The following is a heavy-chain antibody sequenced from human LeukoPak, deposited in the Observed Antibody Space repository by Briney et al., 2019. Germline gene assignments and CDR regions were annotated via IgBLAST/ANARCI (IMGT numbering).Heavy chain of an antibody. CDR2: IYTSGST. D-gene: IGHD4-23*01. CDR1: GGSISSGSYY. V-gene: IGHV4-61*02. J-gene: IGHJ3*02. CDR3: ARTDYGGNSAFDI. Sequence: PSGTLSLTCTVSGGSISSGSYYWSWIRQPAGKGLEWIGRIYTSGSTNYNPSLKSRVTISVDTSKNQFTLKLSSVTAADTAVYYCARTDYGGNSAFDIWGQGTMVTVSS.